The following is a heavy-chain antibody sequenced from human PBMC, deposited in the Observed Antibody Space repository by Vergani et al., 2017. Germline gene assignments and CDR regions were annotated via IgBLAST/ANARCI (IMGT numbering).Heavy chain of an antibody. CDR3: ARVNLGPRYYYYMDV. CDR1: GGTFISYA. D-gene: IGHD4-23*01. Sequence: QVQLVQSGAEVKKPGSSVKVSCKASGGTFISYAISWVRQAPGQGLEWMGGIIPIFGTANYAQKFQGRVTITADESTSTAYMELSSLRSEDTAVYYCARVNLGPRYYYYMDVWGKGTTVTVSS. J-gene: IGHJ6*03. CDR2: IIPIFGTA. V-gene: IGHV1-69*01.